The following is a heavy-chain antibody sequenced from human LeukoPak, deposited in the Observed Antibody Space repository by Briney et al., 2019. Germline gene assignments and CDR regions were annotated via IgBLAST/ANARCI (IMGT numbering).Heavy chain of an antibody. Sequence: SETLSLTCTVSGGSISSGSYYWSWIRQPAGKGLEWIGRIYTSGSTNYNPSLKSRVTISVDTSKNQFSLKLSSVTAADTAVYHCARALTYYDFWSGFSFDIWGQGTMVTVSP. J-gene: IGHJ3*02. CDR1: GGSISSGSYY. CDR2: IYTSGST. CDR3: ARALTYYDFWSGFSFDI. D-gene: IGHD3-3*01. V-gene: IGHV4-61*02.